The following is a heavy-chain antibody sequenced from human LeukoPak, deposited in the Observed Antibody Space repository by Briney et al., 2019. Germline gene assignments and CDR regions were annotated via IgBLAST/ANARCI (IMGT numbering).Heavy chain of an antibody. D-gene: IGHD6-13*01. V-gene: IGHV4-59*11. CDR2: IYYSGST. CDR3: ARGGAVLYSSSWLSPLGMDV. J-gene: IGHJ6*04. CDR1: GGSISSHY. Sequence: SETLSLTCTVSGGSISSHYWSWIRQPPGKGLEWIGYIYYSGSTNYNPSLKSRVTISVDTSKNQFSLKLSSVTAADTAVYYCARGGAVLYSSSWLSPLGMDVWGKGTTVTVSS.